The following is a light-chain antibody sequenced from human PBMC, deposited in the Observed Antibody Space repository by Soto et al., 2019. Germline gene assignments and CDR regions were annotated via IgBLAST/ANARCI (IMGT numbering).Light chain of an antibody. Sequence: QLVLTQSPSASASLGAAVKLTCTLSSGHSNYAIAWHQQQPEKGPRYLMKLSSDVSDSKGDWIPDRFSGSSSGAERYLTISRLQSEAGADYYCQTWGTGIWVFGGGTTLTVL. CDR2: LSSDVSD. CDR3: QTWGTGIWV. V-gene: IGLV4-69*02. CDR1: SGHSNYA. J-gene: IGLJ3*02.